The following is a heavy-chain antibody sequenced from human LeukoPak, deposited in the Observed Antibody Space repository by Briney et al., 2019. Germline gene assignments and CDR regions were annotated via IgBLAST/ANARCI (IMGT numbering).Heavy chain of an antibody. J-gene: IGHJ4*02. D-gene: IGHD6-13*01. CDR3: ARDRRTRIAAAGLFYYFDY. V-gene: IGHV1-69*04. Sequence: ASVKVSCKASGGTFSSYAISWVRQAPGQGLEWMGRIIPILGIANYAQKFQGRVTITADKSTSTAYMELSSLRSEDTAVYYCARDRRTRIAAAGLFYYFDYWGQGTLVTVSS. CDR2: IIPILGIA. CDR1: GGTFSSYA.